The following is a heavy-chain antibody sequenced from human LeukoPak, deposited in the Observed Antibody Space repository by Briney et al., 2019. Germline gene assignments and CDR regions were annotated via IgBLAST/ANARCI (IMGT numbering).Heavy chain of an antibody. CDR1: GGSISSSNW. J-gene: IGHJ1*01. D-gene: IGHD1-26*01. CDR3: ARAAGGSYAEYFQH. Sequence: SETLSLTCAVPGGSISSSNWWSWVRQPPGKGLEWIGEIYHSGSTNYNPSLKSRVTISVDKSKNQFSLKLSSVTAADTAVYYCARAAGGSYAEYFQHWGQGTLVTVSS. V-gene: IGHV4-4*02. CDR2: IYHSGST.